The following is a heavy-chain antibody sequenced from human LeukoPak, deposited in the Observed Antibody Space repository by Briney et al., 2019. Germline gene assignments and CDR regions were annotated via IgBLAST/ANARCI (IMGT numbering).Heavy chain of an antibody. CDR2: TYYRSKWHN. D-gene: IGHD2-15*01. Sequence: SQTLSLTCAISGDSVSSNSAAWNWIRQSPSRGLEWLGRTYYRSKWHNDYAVSVKSRITINPDTSKNQFSLHVNSVTPEDTAVYYCAREGYCSGGSCFRPFDFWGQGTLVTVSS. CDR3: AREGYCSGGSCFRPFDF. V-gene: IGHV6-1*01. CDR1: GDSVSSNSAA. J-gene: IGHJ4*02.